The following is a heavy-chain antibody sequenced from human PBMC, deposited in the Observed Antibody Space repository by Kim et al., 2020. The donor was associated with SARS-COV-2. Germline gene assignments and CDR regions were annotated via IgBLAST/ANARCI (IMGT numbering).Heavy chain of an antibody. D-gene: IGHD6-19*01. CDR2: IYPGDSDT. V-gene: IGHV5-51*01. J-gene: IGHJ6*02. CDR3: ARQSYSSGWPPYYYYGMDV. CDR1: GYSFTSYW. Sequence: GESLKISCKGSGYSFTSYWIGWVRQMPGKGLEWMGIIYPGDSDTRYSPSFQGQVTISADKSISTAYLQWSSLKASDTAMYYCARQSYSSGWPPYYYYGMDVWGQGTTVTVSS.